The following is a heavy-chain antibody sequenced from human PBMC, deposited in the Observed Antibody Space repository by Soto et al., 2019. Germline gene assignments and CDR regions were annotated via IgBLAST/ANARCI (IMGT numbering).Heavy chain of an antibody. V-gene: IGHV3-23*01. CDR2: ISSSGGST. J-gene: IGHJ4*02. CDR3: AKRPTTYYCDY. D-gene: IGHD1-7*01. Sequence: EVQLLESGGGLVQPGGSLRVSCAASGFTFSSYAMSWVRQAPGKGLEWVSAISSSGGSTNYADSVKGRFTISRDNSKNTLYLQMNSLRGEDTAVYYFAKRPTTYYCDYWGQGTPVTVSS. CDR1: GFTFSSYA.